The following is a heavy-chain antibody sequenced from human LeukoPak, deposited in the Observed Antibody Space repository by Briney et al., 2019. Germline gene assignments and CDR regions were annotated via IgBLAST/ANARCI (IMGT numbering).Heavy chain of an antibody. CDR1: GFTFSSYA. J-gene: IGHJ5*02. D-gene: IGHD4-17*01. V-gene: IGHV3-30-3*01. Sequence: PGGSLRLSCAASGFTFSSYAMHWVRQAPGKGLEWVAVISYDGSNKYYADSVKGRFTISRDNSKNTLYLQMNSLRAEDTAVYYCARGSSYGDYSIYFNWFDPWGQGTLVTVSS. CDR3: ARGSSYGDYSIYFNWFDP. CDR2: ISYDGSNK.